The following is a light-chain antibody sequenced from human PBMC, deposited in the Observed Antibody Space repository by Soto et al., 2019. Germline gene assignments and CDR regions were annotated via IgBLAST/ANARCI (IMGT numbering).Light chain of an antibody. J-gene: IGLJ2*01. CDR2: EVS. CDR1: SSDIGGYNY. CDR3: SSFITGSTLGVV. V-gene: IGLV2-14*01. Sequence: QSALTQPASVSGSPGQSITISCTITSSDIGGYNYVSWYQQHPGKPPKLLIFEVSNRPSGASYRFSGSKSGNTASLTISRLQPEDEADYYCSSFITGSTLGVVFGGVTQLTVL.